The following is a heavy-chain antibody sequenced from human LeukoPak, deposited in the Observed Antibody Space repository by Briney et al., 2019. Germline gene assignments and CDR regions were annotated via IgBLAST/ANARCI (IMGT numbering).Heavy chain of an antibody. CDR1: GFTFSNYW. Sequence: GGSLRLSCAASGFTFSNYWMAWVRQAPGKGLEWVANIKDDGREKFYVDSVKGRFTISRDNAKNSLFPQMNSLRSEDTAMYFCARISMRSFDYWGQGTLVTVSS. V-gene: IGHV3-7*01. CDR3: ARISMRSFDY. D-gene: IGHD3-22*01. J-gene: IGHJ4*02. CDR2: IKDDGREK.